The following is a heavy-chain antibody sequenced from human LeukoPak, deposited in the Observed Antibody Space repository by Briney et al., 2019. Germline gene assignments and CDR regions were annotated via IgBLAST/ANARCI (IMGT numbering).Heavy chain of an antibody. J-gene: IGHJ4*02. CDR2: IGTAGEI. D-gene: IGHD1-26*01. V-gene: IGHV3-13*01. Sequence: GGSLRLSCAASGFTFSSYDIHWVRQATGKGLEWVSGIGTAGEIYYPDSVKGRFTISRDNSKNTLYLQMNSLRAEDTAVYYCARDVGASYWGQGTLVTVSS. CDR1: GFTFSSYD. CDR3: ARDVGASY.